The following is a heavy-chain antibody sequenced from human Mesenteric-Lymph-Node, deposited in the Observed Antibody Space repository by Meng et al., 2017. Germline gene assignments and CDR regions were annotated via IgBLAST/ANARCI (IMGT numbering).Heavy chain of an antibody. J-gene: IGHJ4*02. D-gene: IGHD1-7*01. CDR2: ISHDGIKN. Sequence: QRVESGGGVGQRGKSRTLAGAGSGFTFNRYGLHWGRQAPGKGLEWVAVISHDGIKNYYADSVKGRFTISRDNSRNTVSLQMDSLRVEDTAMYYCTRGHLFNWNFIDIWGQGTLVTVSS. V-gene: IGHV3-30-3*01. CDR1: GFTFNRYG. CDR3: TRGHLFNWNFIDI.